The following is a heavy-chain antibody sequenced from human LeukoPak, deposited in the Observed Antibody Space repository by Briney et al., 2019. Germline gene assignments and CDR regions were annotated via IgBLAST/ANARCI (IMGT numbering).Heavy chain of an antibody. CDR1: GGSISSYY. J-gene: IGHJ4*02. CDR2: IYYSGSA. D-gene: IGHD3-10*01. Sequence: SETLSLTCTVSGGSISSYYWNWIRQPPGKGLEWIGYIYYSGSANYNPSLKSRVTISLDTSKKQFSLKLNSVTAADTAVYYCARFQFYYGSGGPFDSWGQGTLVTVSS. CDR3: ARFQFYYGSGGPFDS. V-gene: IGHV4-59*01.